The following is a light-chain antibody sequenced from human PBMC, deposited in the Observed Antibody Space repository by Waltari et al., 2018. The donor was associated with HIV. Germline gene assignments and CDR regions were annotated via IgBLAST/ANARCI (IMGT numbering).Light chain of an antibody. V-gene: IGLV4-69*01. Sequence: QLVLTQSPSASASLGASVKLTCTLSGGHSNYAIAWHQQQPEKGPRYLMKLNSDGSQSKGDGIPDRFSGSSAGPGRYLTISSLRSEDEGDYYCQTWGAGILVFGGGTKLTVL. CDR1: GGHSNYA. CDR3: QTWGAGILV. CDR2: LNSDGSQ. J-gene: IGLJ3*02.